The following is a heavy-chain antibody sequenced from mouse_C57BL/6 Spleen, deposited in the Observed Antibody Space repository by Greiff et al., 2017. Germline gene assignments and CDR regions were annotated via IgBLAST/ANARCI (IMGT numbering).Heavy chain of an antibody. D-gene: IGHD1-1*01. V-gene: IGHV1-22*01. CDR3: ASYYYGSSSFAY. Sequence: VQLQQSGPELVKPGASVKMSCKASGYTFTDYNMHWVKQSHGKSLEWIGYINPNNGGTSYNQKFKGKDTLTVNKSSSTAYMELRSLTSEDSAVYYCASYYYGSSSFAYWGQGTLVTVSA. CDR2: INPNNGGT. CDR1: GYTFTDYN. J-gene: IGHJ3*01.